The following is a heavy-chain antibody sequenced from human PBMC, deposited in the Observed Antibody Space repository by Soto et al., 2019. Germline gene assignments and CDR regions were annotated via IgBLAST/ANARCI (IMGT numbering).Heavy chain of an antibody. CDR3: ARDFERSAIGP. Sequence: SETLSLTFAVPGGSIISADSYWFWIRKHPGKGLEWIGYIAHSGDTYYNPYLRSRVTISADTSENKFSLTLKSVTAADTAVYFCARDFERSAIGPWGQGTSVTVSS. CDR1: GGSIISADSY. J-gene: IGHJ5*02. CDR2: IAHSGDT. V-gene: IGHV4-31*11. D-gene: IGHD3-9*01.